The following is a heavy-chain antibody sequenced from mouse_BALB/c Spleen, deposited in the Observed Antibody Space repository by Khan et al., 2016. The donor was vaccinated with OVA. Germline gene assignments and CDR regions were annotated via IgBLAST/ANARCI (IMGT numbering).Heavy chain of an antibody. D-gene: IGHD4-1*01. CDR2: IDPANGNT. CDR3: TRDWGHEAWFAY. Sequence: VQLQQSGAELVKPGASVKLSCTGSGLTIQDTHMNWVKQRPEQGLEWIGMIDPANGNTKYDPRFQGKATITADISSNTAYLQLSSLTSEDTAVLYCTRDWGHEAWFAYWGQGTLVTVSA. CDR1: GLTIQDTH. J-gene: IGHJ3*01. V-gene: IGHV14-3*02.